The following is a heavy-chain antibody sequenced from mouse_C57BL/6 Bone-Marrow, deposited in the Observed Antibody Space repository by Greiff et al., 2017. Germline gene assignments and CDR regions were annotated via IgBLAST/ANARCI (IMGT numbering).Heavy chain of an antibody. CDR3: SKGIYGNPFAD. J-gene: IGHJ3*01. CDR2: ISSGGSYT. Sequence: EVHLVESGGDLVKPGGSLKLSCAASGFTFSSYGMSWVRQTPDKRLEWVATISSGGSYTYYPDSVKGRFTISRDNAKTTLYLQMSSLKSYDTAMYYCSKGIYGNPFADWGQGTLVTVSA. V-gene: IGHV5-6*01. CDR1: GFTFSSYG. D-gene: IGHD2-1*01.